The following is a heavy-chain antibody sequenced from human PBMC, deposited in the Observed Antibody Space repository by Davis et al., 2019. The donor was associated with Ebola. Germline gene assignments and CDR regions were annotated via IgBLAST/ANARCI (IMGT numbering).Heavy chain of an antibody. V-gene: IGHV1-46*01. CDR2: INPSGGST. D-gene: IGHD3-3*01. CDR3: ARSKRYYDFWSGYYIARESFDY. J-gene: IGHJ4*02. CDR1: GYTFTSYY. Sequence: ASVKVSCKASGYTFTSYYMHWVRQAPGQGLEWMGIINPSGGSTSYAQKFQGRVTMTRDTSTSTVYMELSSLRSEDTAVYYCARSKRYYDFWSGYYIARESFDYWGQGTLVTVSS.